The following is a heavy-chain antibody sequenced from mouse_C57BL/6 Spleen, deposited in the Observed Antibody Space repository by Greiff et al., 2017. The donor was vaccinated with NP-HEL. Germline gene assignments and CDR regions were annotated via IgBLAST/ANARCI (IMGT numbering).Heavy chain of an antibody. CDR3: ASDSSGNVENYFDY. CDR1: GYTFTSYT. V-gene: IGHV1-4*01. Sequence: QVQLQQSGAELARPGASVKMSCKASGYTFTSYTMHWVKQRPGQGLEWIGYINPSSGYTKYNQKFKDKATLTADKSSSTAYMQLSSLTSEDSSVYYCASDSSGNVENYFDYWGQGTTLTVSS. D-gene: IGHD3-2*02. CDR2: INPSSGYT. J-gene: IGHJ2*01.